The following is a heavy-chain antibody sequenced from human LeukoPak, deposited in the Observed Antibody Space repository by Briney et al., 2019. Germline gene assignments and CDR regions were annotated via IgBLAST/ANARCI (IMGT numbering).Heavy chain of an antibody. Sequence: ASVKVSCKASGYTFTSYGISWVRQAPGQGLEWMGWISAYNGNTNYAQKLQGRVTMTTDTSTSTAYMELRSLRFDDTAVYYCARDVGWLQLYGSFSPTNYYGMDVWGQGTTVTVSS. J-gene: IGHJ6*02. CDR1: GYTFTSYG. V-gene: IGHV1-18*01. D-gene: IGHD5-24*01. CDR3: ARDVGWLQLYGSFSPTNYYGMDV. CDR2: ISAYNGNT.